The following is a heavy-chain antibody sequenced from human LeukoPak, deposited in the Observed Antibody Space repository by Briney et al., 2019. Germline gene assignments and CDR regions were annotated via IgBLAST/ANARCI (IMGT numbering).Heavy chain of an antibody. J-gene: IGHJ6*02. CDR1: GFFFDYYG. D-gene: IGHD3-3*01. CDR2: ISWKRHTT. V-gene: IGHV3-9*01. Sequence: GGSLRLSCAASGFFFDYYGMHWVRQVPGKGLEWVSTISWKRHTTKYADCVGGRFTISRDNTKNSLYLQMNSLKLEDTAIYYCVKDRDFWSGLDVWGQGTMVTVS. CDR3: VKDRDFWSGLDV.